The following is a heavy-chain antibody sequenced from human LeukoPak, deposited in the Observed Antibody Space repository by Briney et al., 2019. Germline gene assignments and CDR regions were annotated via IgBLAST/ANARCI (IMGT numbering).Heavy chain of an antibody. CDR3: ARTSHPHGSSWLFDY. D-gene: IGHD6-13*01. CDR2: IYFSGST. Sequence: SETLSLTCTVSGGSISSYYWSWIRQPPGQGLDRIGYIYFSGSTNYNPSLKSRVTISVDTSRNQFSLQLSSVTAADTAVYYCARTSHPHGSSWLFDYWGQGTLVTVSS. CDR1: GGSISSYY. J-gene: IGHJ4*02. V-gene: IGHV4-59*01.